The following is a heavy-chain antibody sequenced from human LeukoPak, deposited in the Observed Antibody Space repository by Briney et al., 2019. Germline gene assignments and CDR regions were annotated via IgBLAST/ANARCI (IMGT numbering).Heavy chain of an antibody. CDR1: GGSISSGSYY. CDR2: IYYSGST. CDR3: ARDTIGIGLRLGEYTDY. D-gene: IGHD3-16*01. J-gene: IGHJ4*02. Sequence: PSETLSLTCTVSGGSISSGSYYWSWIRQPPGKGLEWIGSIYYSGSTYYNPSLKSRVTISIDTSKTQFFLKLSSVTAADTAVYYCARDTIGIGLRLGEYTDYWGQGTLVTVSS. V-gene: IGHV4-39*07.